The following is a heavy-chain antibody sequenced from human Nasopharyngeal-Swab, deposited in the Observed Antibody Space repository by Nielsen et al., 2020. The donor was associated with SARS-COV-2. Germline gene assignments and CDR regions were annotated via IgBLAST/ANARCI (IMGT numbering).Heavy chain of an antibody. V-gene: IGHV3-33*01. D-gene: IGHD2-2*01. CDR3: AGDGCSSTSCSYGMDV. Sequence: GESLKISCAASGFTFSSYGMHWVRQAPGKGLEWVAVIWYDGSNKYYADSVKGRFTISRDNSKNTLYLQMNSLRAEDTAVYYCAGDGCSSTSCSYGMDVWGQGTTVTVSS. J-gene: IGHJ6*02. CDR2: IWYDGSNK. CDR1: GFTFSSYG.